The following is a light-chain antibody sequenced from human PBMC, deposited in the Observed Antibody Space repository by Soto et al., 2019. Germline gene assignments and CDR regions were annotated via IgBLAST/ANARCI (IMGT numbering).Light chain of an antibody. Sequence: QSALTQTASVSGSPGQSITISCTRPSSDVGGYNDVSWYQHHPGKAPKLIIYDVTNRPSGVSNPFSGSKSGNTASLTISGLQPEDEADYYSSSYTTSNTRQIVFGTGTKLTVL. J-gene: IGLJ1*01. CDR2: DVT. V-gene: IGLV2-14*03. CDR1: SSDVGGYND. CDR3: SSYTTSNTRQIV.